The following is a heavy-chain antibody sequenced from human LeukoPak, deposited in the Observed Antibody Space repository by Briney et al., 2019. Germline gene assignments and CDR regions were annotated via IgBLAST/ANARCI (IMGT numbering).Heavy chain of an antibody. CDR1: GFTFSAYE. CDR3: ARKTDRLRAGGRDRYFDL. Sequence: GGSLRLSCTASGFTFSAYEMTWVRQAPGKGLEWMSYISVNGGAMHYADSVRGRFTTSRDDAKNSLYLHMNRLRVEDTAISYCARKTDRLRAGGRDRYFDLWGRGTLITVSS. V-gene: IGHV3-48*03. J-gene: IGHJ2*01. CDR2: ISVNGGAM. D-gene: IGHD6-13*01.